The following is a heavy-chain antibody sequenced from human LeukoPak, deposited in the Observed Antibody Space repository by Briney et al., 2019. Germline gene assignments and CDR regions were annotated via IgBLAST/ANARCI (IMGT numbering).Heavy chain of an antibody. CDR2: IYYSGST. Sequence: SETLSLTCTVSGGSISSYYWSWIRQPPGKGLEWIGYIYYSGSTNYNPSLKSRGTISVDTSKNQFSLKLSSVTAADTAVYYCARGPLYYFDYWGQGTLVTVSS. CDR3: ARGPLYYFDY. J-gene: IGHJ4*02. V-gene: IGHV4-59*08. CDR1: GGSISSYY.